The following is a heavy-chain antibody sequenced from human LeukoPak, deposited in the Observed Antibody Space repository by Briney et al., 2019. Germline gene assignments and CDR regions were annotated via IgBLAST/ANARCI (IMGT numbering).Heavy chain of an antibody. D-gene: IGHD2-2*02. Sequence: SVTVSFKASGGTFISYTISWVRQAPGQGLEWMGRIIPILGIANYAQKFQGRVTITADKSTSTAYMELSSLRSEDTAVYYCARDVSCSSTSCYTKHHYYYGMDVWGQGTTVTVSS. CDR3: ARDVSCSSTSCYTKHHYYYGMDV. V-gene: IGHV1-69*04. J-gene: IGHJ6*02. CDR2: IIPILGIA. CDR1: GGTFISYT.